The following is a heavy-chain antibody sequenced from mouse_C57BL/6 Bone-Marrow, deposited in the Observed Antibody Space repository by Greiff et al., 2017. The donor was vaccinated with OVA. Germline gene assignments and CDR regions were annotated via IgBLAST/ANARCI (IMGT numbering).Heavy chain of an antibody. V-gene: IGHV5-4*01. CDR2: ISDGGSYT. CDR1: GFTFSSYA. J-gene: IGHJ3*01. Sequence: EVQLVESGGGLVKPGGSLKLSCAASGFTFSSYAMSWVRQTPEKRLEWVATISDGGSYTYYPDNVKGRFTISRDNAKNNLYLQMSHLKSEDTAMYYCARDREGSFAYWGQGTLVTVSA. CDR3: ARDREGSFAY.